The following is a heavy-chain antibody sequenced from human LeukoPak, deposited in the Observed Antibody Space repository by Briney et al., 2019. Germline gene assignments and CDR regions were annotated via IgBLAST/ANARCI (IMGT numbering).Heavy chain of an antibody. CDR1: GFPFNNYA. CDR2: VSGDGQRT. J-gene: IGHJ4*02. D-gene: IGHD1-14*01. V-gene: IGHV3-23*01. CDR3: AKEQDNLLLLSHFDS. Sequence: GGSLRLSCAASGFPFNNYAMNRVRQTPGKGLQWVSAVSGDGQRTFYADSEKRRFTIFRDNSMNTLSLQMNSLRVEDTAVYYCAKEQDNLLLLSHFDSWGQGILVTVSA.